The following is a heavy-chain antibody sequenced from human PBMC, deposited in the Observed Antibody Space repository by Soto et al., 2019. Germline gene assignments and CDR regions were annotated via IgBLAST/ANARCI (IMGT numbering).Heavy chain of an antibody. CDR1: GASITSTSSY. CDR2: IYYRGNT. CDR3: AGRQTGVFDY. V-gene: IGHV4-39*07. Sequence: PSETLSLTCSVSGASITSTSSYWGWIRQPPGKGLEWIAIIYYRGNTNYNPSLKSRVTISVDTSKNQFSLKLSSVTAADTAVYYCAGRQTGVFDYWGQGTLVTVSS. J-gene: IGHJ4*02.